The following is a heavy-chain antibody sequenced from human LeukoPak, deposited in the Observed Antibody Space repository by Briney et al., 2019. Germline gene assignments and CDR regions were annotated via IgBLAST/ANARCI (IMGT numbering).Heavy chain of an antibody. D-gene: IGHD3-16*01. CDR1: GGSISSSSYY. CDR2: INHSGST. J-gene: IGHJ5*02. V-gene: IGHV4-39*07. CDR3: VRGGSWFDP. Sequence: SETLSLTCTVSGGSISSSSYYWGWIRQPPGKGLEWIGEINHSGSTNYNPSLKSRVTISVDTSKNQFSLKLSSVTAADTAVYYCVRGGSWFDPWGQGTLVTVSS.